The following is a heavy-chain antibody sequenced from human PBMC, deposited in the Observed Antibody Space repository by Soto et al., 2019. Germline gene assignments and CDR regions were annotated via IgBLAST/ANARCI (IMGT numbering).Heavy chain of an antibody. Sequence: GGSLRLSCAASGFTFSSYGMHWVRQAPGKGLEWVAVISYDGSNKYYADSVKGRFTISRDNSKNTLYLQMNSLRAEDTAVYYCAKGIYCSGGSCYPSSYRMDVWGQGTTVTVSS. CDR2: ISYDGSNK. V-gene: IGHV3-30*18. J-gene: IGHJ6*02. D-gene: IGHD2-15*01. CDR3: AKGIYCSGGSCYPSSYRMDV. CDR1: GFTFSSYG.